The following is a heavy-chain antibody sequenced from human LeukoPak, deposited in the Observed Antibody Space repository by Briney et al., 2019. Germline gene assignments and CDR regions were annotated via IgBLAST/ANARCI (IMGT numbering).Heavy chain of an antibody. V-gene: IGHV1-18*01. D-gene: IGHD2-15*01. CDR1: GYTFTSYG. CDR2: ISAYNGNT. Sequence: ASVKVSCKASGYTFTSYGISWVRQAPGQGLEWMGWISAYNGNTNYAQKLQGRVTMTTDTSTSTAYMELRSLRSDDTAVYYCARGYCSGGSCSRGRYYYMDVWGKGTTVTVSS. J-gene: IGHJ6*03. CDR3: ARGYCSGGSCSRGRYYYMDV.